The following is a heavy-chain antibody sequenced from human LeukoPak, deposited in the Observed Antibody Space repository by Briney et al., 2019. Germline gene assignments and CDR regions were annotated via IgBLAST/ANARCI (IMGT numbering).Heavy chain of an antibody. Sequence: GGSLRLSCAASGFTFSSYAMSWVRQAPGKGLEWVSAISGSGGSTYYADSVKGRFTISRDNSKNTLYLQMNSLRAEDTAAYYCAKDRTVRGVIPNWFDPWGQGTLVTVSS. CDR1: GFTFSSYA. CDR3: AKDRTVRGVIPNWFDP. V-gene: IGHV3-23*01. J-gene: IGHJ5*02. D-gene: IGHD3-10*01. CDR2: ISGSGGST.